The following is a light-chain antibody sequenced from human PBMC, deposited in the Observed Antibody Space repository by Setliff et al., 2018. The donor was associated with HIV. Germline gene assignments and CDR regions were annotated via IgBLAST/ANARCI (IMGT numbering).Light chain of an antibody. Sequence: QSVLTQPASVSGSPGQSITISCTGTSSDVGGYNYVSWYQQHPGEAPKLMISEVSNRPSGVSNRFSGSKSGNTASLTLSGLQAEDEADYYCSSYTSSSTLWVFGTGTRSPS. CDR3: SSYTSSSTLWV. V-gene: IGLV2-14*01. CDR2: EVS. J-gene: IGLJ1*01. CDR1: SSDVGGYNY.